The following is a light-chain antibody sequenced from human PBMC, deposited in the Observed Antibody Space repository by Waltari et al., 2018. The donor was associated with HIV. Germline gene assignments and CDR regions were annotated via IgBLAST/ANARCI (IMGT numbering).Light chain of an antibody. CDR1: QSVSSSY. CDR2: GAS. CDR3: QQYGSSSLT. Sequence: EIVLTQSPGTLSLSPGERATLSCRASQSVSSSYLAWYQQKPGQAPRLLIYGASSRATGIPDRFSGSGSGTDFTLTISRLEPEDFAVHYCQQYGSSSLTFGGGTKEEIK. J-gene: IGKJ4*01. V-gene: IGKV3-20*01.